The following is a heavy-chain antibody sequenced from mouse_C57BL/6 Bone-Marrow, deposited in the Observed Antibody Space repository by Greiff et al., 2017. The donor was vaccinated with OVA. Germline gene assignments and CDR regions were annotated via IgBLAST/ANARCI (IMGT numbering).Heavy chain of an antibody. V-gene: IGHV1-9*01. CDR3: ASYDGYYLFAY. J-gene: IGHJ3*01. CDR1: GYTFTGYW. CDR2: ILPGSGST. Sequence: VKLMESGAELMKPGASVKLSCKATGYTFTGYWIEWVKQRPGHGLEWIGEILPGSGSTNYNEKFKSKATLTVDKPSSTAYMQLSSLTSEDSAVYYCASYDGYYLFAYWGQGTLVTVSA. D-gene: IGHD2-3*01.